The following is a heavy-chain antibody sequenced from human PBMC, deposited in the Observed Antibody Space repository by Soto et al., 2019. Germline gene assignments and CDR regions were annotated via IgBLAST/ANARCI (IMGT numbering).Heavy chain of an antibody. Sequence: PSETLSLTCTVSGDSINNYYWSWIRQPPGKRLEWIGYIYYTGSTTYNPSLESRVTMSVDTSKNQFSLKLSSVNAADTAVYYCVRDSSYCRDGVCYTSPKGGFEIWGQGTMVAVSS. D-gene: IGHD2-15*01. CDR2: IYYTGST. V-gene: IGHV4-59*01. CDR3: VRDSSYCRDGVCYTSPKGGFEI. CDR1: GDSINNYY. J-gene: IGHJ3*02.